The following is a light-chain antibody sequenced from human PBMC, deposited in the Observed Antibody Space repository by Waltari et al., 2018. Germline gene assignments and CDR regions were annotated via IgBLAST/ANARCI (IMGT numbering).Light chain of an antibody. CDR3: AAWDDSLKAVL. CDR2: SNN. Sequence: QQLPGTAPKLRTQSNNQRPSGFPDRLSGSKSGTSASLIISGLQSEDEAEYFCAAWDDSLKAVLFGGWTKLTVL. J-gene: IGLJ2*01. V-gene: IGLV1-44*01.